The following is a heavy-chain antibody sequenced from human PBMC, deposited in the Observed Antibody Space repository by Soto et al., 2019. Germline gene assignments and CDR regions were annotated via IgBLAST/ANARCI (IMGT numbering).Heavy chain of an antibody. CDR1: GFTFSSYG. CDR2: ISYDGSNK. J-gene: IGHJ4*02. V-gene: IGHV3-30*03. Sequence: GGSLRLSYAASGFTFSSYGMHWVRQAPGKGLEWVAVISYDGSNKYYADSVKGRFTISRDNSKNTLYLQMNSLRAEDTAVYYCATDLEYYFDYWGQGTLVTAPQ. CDR3: ATDLEYYFDY.